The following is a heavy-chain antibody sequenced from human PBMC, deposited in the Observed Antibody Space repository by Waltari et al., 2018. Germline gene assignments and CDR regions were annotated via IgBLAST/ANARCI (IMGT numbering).Heavy chain of an antibody. D-gene: IGHD3-22*01. CDR1: GFPCNRYA. CDR3: AGGGYYYDSSGYHHSDY. J-gene: IGHJ4*02. CDR2: ISGSGRST. Sequence: EVQLLDSGGGLVPPGGSLILSCAASGFPCNRYAMTWVRQAPGKGLEWVSAISGSGRSTYYADSVKGRFTISRDNSKNTLYLQMNSLRAEDTAVYYCAGGGYYYDSSGYHHSDYWGQGTLVTVSS. V-gene: IGHV3-23*01.